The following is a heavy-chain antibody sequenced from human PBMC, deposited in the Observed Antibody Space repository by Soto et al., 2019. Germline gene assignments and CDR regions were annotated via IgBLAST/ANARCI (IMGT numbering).Heavy chain of an antibody. D-gene: IGHD3-10*01. CDR2: IKSSGSPT. CDR3: AKTPRGGASGDWYFDL. J-gene: IGHJ2*01. V-gene: IGHV3-23*05. Sequence: EVQLLESGGGWVQPGGSLRLSCAASGFTFSTYAMTWVRLAPGRGLEWVLGIKSSGSPTDYPESVKGRFTISRDNLMNTLFLDMNGLRAEDTAIYYCAKTPRGGASGDWYFDLWGRFTLVTVSS. CDR1: GFTFSTYA.